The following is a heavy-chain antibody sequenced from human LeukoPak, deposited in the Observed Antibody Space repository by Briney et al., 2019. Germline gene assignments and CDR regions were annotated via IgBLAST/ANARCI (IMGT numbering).Heavy chain of an antibody. CDR3: ARDRYSGSYPLDY. D-gene: IGHD1-26*01. CDR1: GFTFSDYY. J-gene: IGHJ4*02. CDR2: ISSSGSTI. V-gene: IGHV3-11*01. Sequence: GGSLRLSCAASGFTFSDYYMSWIRQAPGKGLEWVSYISSSGSTIYYADSVKGRFTISRDNAKNSLYLQMNSLRAEDTAVYYCARDRYSGSYPLDYWGQGTLVTVSS.